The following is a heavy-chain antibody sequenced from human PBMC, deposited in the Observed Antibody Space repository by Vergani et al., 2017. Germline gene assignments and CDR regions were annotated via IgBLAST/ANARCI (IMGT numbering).Heavy chain of an antibody. D-gene: IGHD3-3*01. J-gene: IGHJ6*03. CDR3: ASIPPHTIFGLVIRSVPLYYMDV. Sequence: EVQLVESGGGLVKPGGSLRLSCAASGFTFSSYSMNWVRQAPGKGLEWVSSISSSSSYIYYGDSVKGRFTISRDNAKNSLYLQMNSLRAEDTAVYYCASIPPHTIFGLVIRSVPLYYMDVWGKGTTVTVSS. V-gene: IGHV3-21*01. CDR1: GFTFSSYS. CDR2: ISSSSSYI.